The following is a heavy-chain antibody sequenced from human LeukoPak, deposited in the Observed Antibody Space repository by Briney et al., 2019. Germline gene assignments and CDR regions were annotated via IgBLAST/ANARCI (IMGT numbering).Heavy chain of an antibody. CDR1: GYTFTSYG. CDR3: AREGHCSSTVCYDPYNWFDP. J-gene: IGHJ5*02. CDR2: ISGCTGNT. Sequence: ASVKVSCKASGYTFTSYGISWVRQAPGQGLEWMGWISGCTGNTNYAQKLQGRVTMTTDTSTSTAYMELRSLRSDDTAVYYCAREGHCSSTVCYDPYNWFDPWGQGTLVTVSS. D-gene: IGHD2-2*01. V-gene: IGHV1-18*01.